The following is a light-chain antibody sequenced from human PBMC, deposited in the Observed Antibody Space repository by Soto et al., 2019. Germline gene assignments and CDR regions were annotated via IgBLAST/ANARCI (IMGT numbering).Light chain of an antibody. V-gene: IGLV2-23*01. CDR2: EGS. CDR3: CSYAGSSTYV. Sequence: QSALTQPASVSGSPGQSITISCTGTSSDVGSYNLVSWYQQHPGKAPKLMIYEGSKRPSGVSNRFSGSKSGNTASLTISGRLAEDEADYYCCSYAGSSTYVFGTGTKLTVL. CDR1: SSDVGSYNL. J-gene: IGLJ1*01.